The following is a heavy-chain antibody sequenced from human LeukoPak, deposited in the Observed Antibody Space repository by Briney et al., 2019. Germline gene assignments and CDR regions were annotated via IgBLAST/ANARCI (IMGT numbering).Heavy chain of an antibody. Sequence: PGGSLRLSCAASGFTFSNYAMSWVRQAPGKGLEWVSTISGSGGSTHSADSLKGRFTISRDNSKNTLYLQMNSLRAEDTAVYYCAKDLGNWNDRALSLSIDYWGQGTLVTVSS. CDR1: GFTFSNYA. D-gene: IGHD1-1*01. J-gene: IGHJ4*02. V-gene: IGHV3-23*01. CDR3: AKDLGNWNDRALSLSIDY. CDR2: ISGSGGST.